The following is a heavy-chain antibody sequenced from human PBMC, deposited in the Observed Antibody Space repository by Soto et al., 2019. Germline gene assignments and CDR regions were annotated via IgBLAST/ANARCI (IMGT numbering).Heavy chain of an antibody. CDR2: IKSDAYGGAI. D-gene: IGHD2-8*01. Sequence: EVQLVESGGGLVKPGGSLRLSCAGSGFTFSNAWMSWVRRAPGKGLEWVGRIKSDAYGGAIDYAAPVKGRFTISRDDSINTVFLQMNNLRAEGTAVYSCTTTKGRLEPPTSDFGGQGTPVIVSS. J-gene: IGHJ4*02. V-gene: IGHV3-15*01. CDR3: TTTKGRLEPPTSDF. CDR1: GFTFSNAW.